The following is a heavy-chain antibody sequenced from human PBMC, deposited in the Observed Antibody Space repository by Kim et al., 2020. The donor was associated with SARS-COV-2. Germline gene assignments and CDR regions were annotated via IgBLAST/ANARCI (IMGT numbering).Heavy chain of an antibody. D-gene: IGHD4-4*01. V-gene: IGHV3-33*01. Sequence: GGSLRLSCAASGFTFSSYGMHWVRQAPDKGLEWVAVIWYDGTNKYYADSVKGRFTISRDNSKNTLYLQMNSLRAEDTAVYYCAGVYSNYGGIYYWGQGTLVTVSS. CDR1: GFTFSSYG. CDR2: IWYDGTNK. CDR3: AGVYSNYGGIYY. J-gene: IGHJ4*02.